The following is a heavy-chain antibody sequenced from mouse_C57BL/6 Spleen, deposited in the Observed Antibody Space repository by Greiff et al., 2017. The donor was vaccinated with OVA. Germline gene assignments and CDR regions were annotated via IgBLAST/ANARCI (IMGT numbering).Heavy chain of an antibody. CDR1: GYTFTSYW. CDR3: ARPAQATAWFAY. V-gene: IGHV1-59*01. J-gene: IGHJ3*01. CDR2: IDPSDSYT. D-gene: IGHD3-2*02. Sequence: QVQLQQPGAELVRPGTSVKLSCKASGYTFTSYWMHWVKQRPGQGLEWIGVIDPSDSYTNYNQKFKGKGTLTVETSSSTSYLQLSSLTSEDSAVYYCARPAQATAWFAYWGQGTLVTVSA.